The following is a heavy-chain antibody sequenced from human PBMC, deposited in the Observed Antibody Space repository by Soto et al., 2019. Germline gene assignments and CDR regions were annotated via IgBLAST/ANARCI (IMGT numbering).Heavy chain of an antibody. V-gene: IGHV4-34*01. Sequence: PSETLSLTCAVYGGSFSGYYWSWIRQPPGKGLEWIGEINHSGSTNYNPSLKSRVTISVDTSKNQFSLKLSSVTAADTAVYYCARGGYCGGGSCYHNSSNFDYWGQGTLVTVSS. CDR1: GGSFSGYY. CDR2: INHSGST. J-gene: IGHJ4*02. CDR3: ARGGYCGGGSCYHNSSNFDY. D-gene: IGHD2-15*01.